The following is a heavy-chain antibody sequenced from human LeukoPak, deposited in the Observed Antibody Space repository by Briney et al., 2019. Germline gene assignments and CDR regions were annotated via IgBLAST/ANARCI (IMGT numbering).Heavy chain of an antibody. CDR2: INAGNGNT. Sequence: ASVKVSCKASGYTFTSYAMHWVRQAPGQRLEWMGWINAGNGNTKYSQKFQGRVTITRDTSASTAYMELSSLRSEDTAVYYCARVVRSYHVSSGSNWFDPWGQGTLVTVSS. CDR1: GYTFTSYA. V-gene: IGHV1-3*01. CDR3: ARVVRSYHVSSGSNWFDP. J-gene: IGHJ5*02. D-gene: IGHD3-22*01.